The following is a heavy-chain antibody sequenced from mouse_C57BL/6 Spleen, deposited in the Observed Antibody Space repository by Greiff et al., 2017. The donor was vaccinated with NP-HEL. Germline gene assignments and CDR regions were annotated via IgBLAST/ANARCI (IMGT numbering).Heavy chain of an antibody. CDR3: ARMGGSSYDYAMDY. D-gene: IGHD1-1*01. J-gene: IGHJ4*01. V-gene: IGHV2-2*01. Sequence: VKLMESGPGLVQPSQSLSITCTVSGFSLTSYGVHWVRQSPGKGLEWLGVIWSGGSTDYNAAFISRLSISKDNSKSQVFFKMNSLQADDTAIYYCARMGGSSYDYAMDYWGQGTSVTVSS. CDR2: IWSGGST. CDR1: GFSLTSYG.